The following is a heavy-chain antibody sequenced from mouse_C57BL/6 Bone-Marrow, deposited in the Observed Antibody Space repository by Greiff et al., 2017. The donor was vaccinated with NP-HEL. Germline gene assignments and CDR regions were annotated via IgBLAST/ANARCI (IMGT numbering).Heavy chain of an antibody. V-gene: IGHV5-17*01. D-gene: IGHD3-2*02. J-gene: IGHJ3*01. CDR3: AIDSSGFAWFAY. CDR1: GFTFSDYG. Sequence: EVQLQESGGGLVKPGGSLKLSCAASGFTFSDYGMHWVRQAPEKGLEWVAYISSGSSTIYYADTVKGRFTISRDNAKNTLFLQMTSLRSEDTAMYYCAIDSSGFAWFAYWGQGTLVTVSA. CDR2: ISSGSSTI.